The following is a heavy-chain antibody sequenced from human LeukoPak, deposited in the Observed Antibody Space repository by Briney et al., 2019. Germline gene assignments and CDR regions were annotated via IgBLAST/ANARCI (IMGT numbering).Heavy chain of an antibody. Sequence: GGSLRLSCAASGFTFSSYGMHWVRQAPGKGLEWVAVISYDGSNKYYADSVKGRFTISRDNSKNTLYLQMNSLRAEDTAVYYCAKAGDGYNLLSSDYWGQGTLVTVSS. V-gene: IGHV3-30*18. CDR2: ISYDGSNK. CDR1: GFTFSSYG. CDR3: AKAGDGYNLLSSDY. D-gene: IGHD5-24*01. J-gene: IGHJ4*02.